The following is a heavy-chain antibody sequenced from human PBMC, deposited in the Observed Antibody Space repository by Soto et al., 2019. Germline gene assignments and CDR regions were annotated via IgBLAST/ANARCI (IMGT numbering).Heavy chain of an antibody. J-gene: IGHJ3*02. CDR2: INPSGGST. Sequence: ASVKVSCKASGYTFTSYYMHWVRQAPGQGLEWMGIINPSGGSTSYAQKFQGRVTMTRDTSTSTVYMELSSLRSEDTAVYYCAREVVTIMTSNHAFDIWGQGTMVTVSS. CDR1: GYTFTSYY. V-gene: IGHV1-46*01. CDR3: AREVVTIMTSNHAFDI. D-gene: IGHD3-22*01.